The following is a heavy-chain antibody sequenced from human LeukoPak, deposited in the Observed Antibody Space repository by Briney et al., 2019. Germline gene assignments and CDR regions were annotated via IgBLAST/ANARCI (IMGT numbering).Heavy chain of an antibody. Sequence: ASVKVSRKASGYTFTSYGINWVRQATGQGLEWMGWMNPNSGNTGYAQKFQGRATMTRNTSISTAYMELSSLRSEDTAVYYCARVKRYGSGSYYNNYWGQGTLVTVSS. CDR3: ARVKRYGSGSYYNNY. D-gene: IGHD3-10*01. J-gene: IGHJ4*02. V-gene: IGHV1-8*02. CDR1: GYTFTSYG. CDR2: MNPNSGNT.